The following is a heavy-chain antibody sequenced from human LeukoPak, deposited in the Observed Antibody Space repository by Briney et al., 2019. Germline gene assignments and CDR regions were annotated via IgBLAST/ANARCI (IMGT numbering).Heavy chain of an antibody. D-gene: IGHD2-15*01. J-gene: IGHJ3*02. CDR2: INPNSGGT. CDR3: ARSEGRSSFTFDI. V-gene: IGHV1-2*02. Sequence: GASVKVPCKTSGYTFTGYYVHWVRQAPGQGLEWMGWINPNSGGTNYAQTFQDRVTMTRDTSISTAYMELTRLRSDDTAVYYCARSEGRSSFTFDIWGQGTMVTVSS. CDR1: GYTFTGYY.